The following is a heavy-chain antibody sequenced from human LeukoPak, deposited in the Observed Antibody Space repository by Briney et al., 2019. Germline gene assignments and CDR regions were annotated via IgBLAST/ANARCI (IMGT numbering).Heavy chain of an antibody. Sequence: SETLSLTCAVTGHSITSAYFWGWIRQPPGKGLEWIGSIYHTGSTYYNPSLKSRVTISVDTSKNRFSLRLSSVTAADTAVYYCAGQHDSNGYYFYWGQGTLVTVSS. J-gene: IGHJ4*02. CDR2: IYHTGST. CDR3: AGQHDSNGYYFY. CDR1: GHSITSAYF. V-gene: IGHV4-38-2*01. D-gene: IGHD3-22*01.